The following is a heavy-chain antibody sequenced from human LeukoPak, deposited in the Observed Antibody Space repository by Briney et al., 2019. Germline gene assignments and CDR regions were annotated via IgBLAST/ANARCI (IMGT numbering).Heavy chain of an antibody. CDR3: ARDRAQDGMDV. CDR1: GGSISSYY. J-gene: IGHJ6*02. V-gene: IGHV4-59*01. CDR2: IYYRGST. Sequence: SETLSLTCPVSGGSISSYYWSWIRQPPGKGLEWIGYIYYRGSTNYNPSLKSRVTISVDTSKNQFPLKLSSVTAADTAVYYCARDRAQDGMDVWGQGTTVTVSS.